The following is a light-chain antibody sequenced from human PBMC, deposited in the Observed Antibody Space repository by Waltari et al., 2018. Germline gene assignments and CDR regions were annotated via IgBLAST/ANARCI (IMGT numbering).Light chain of an antibody. V-gene: IGLV2-8*01. CDR3: SSYAGSNNLGLCV. J-gene: IGLJ1*01. CDR2: EVS. CDR1: SSDVGSYNY. Sequence: QSALTQPPSASGSPGQSVTISCTGTSSDVGSYNYVSWYQHHPGNVPTLMIYEVSRRPSGGPDRFSGAKSGNTASLTVSGLQAEDEADYYCSSYAGSNNLGLCVFGTGTKVTVL.